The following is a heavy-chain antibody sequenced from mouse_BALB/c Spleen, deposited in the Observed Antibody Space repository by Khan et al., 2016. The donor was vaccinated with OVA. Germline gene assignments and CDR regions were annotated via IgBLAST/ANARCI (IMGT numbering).Heavy chain of an antibody. CDR1: GFSLTSYG. CDR2: IWAGGST. D-gene: IGHD2-3*01. Sequence: VQLQESGPGLVAPSQSLSITCTVSGFSLTSYGVHWVRQPPGKGLEWLGVIWAGGSTNYNSALMSRLSISKDNSKSQVFLKMNSLQTDDTAMYYCARFYDGYHYTVDYWGQGTSVTVSS. V-gene: IGHV2-9*02. J-gene: IGHJ4*01. CDR3: ARFYDGYHYTVDY.